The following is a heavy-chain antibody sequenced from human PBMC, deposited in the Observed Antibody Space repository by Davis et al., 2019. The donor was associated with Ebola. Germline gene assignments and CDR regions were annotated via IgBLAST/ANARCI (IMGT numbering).Heavy chain of an antibody. CDR2: IYYSGST. D-gene: IGHD1-26*01. V-gene: IGHV4-39*07. CDR1: GGSISSSSYY. CDR3: ARGAYSGSYNPFRY. J-gene: IGHJ4*02. Sequence: PSETLSLTCTVSGGSISSSSYYWGWIRQPPGKGLEWIGSIYYSGSTYYNPPLKSRVTISVDTSKNQFSLKLSSVTAADTAVYYCARGAYSGSYNPFRYWGQGTLVTVSS.